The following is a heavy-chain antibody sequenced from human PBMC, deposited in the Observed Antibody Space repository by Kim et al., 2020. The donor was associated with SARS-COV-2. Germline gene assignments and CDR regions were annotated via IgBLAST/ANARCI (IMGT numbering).Heavy chain of an antibody. Sequence: GGSLRLSCAASGFTFSSYWMSWVRQAPGKGLEWVANIKQDGSEKYYVDSVKGRFTISRDNAKNSLYLQMNSLRAEDTAVYYCARDHCGGDCYFGSGLDYWGQGTLVTVSS. D-gene: IGHD2-21*01. CDR1: GFTFSSYW. CDR2: IKQDGSEK. V-gene: IGHV3-7*01. J-gene: IGHJ4*02. CDR3: ARDHCGGDCYFGSGLDY.